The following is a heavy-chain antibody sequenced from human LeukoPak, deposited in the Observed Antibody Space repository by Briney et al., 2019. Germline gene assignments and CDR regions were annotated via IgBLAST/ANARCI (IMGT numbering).Heavy chain of an antibody. CDR1: GFTFSSYS. Sequence: GRSLRLSCAASGFTFSSYSMNWVRQAPGKGLEWVSSISSSSSYIYYADSVKGRFTISRDNAKNSLYLQMNSLRAEDTAVYYCARDGYSSGFFDYWGQGTLVTVSS. V-gene: IGHV3-21*01. CDR3: ARDGYSSGFFDY. D-gene: IGHD6-19*01. CDR2: ISSSSSYI. J-gene: IGHJ4*02.